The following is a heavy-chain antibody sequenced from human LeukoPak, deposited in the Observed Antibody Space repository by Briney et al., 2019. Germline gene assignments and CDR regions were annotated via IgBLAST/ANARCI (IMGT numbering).Heavy chain of an antibody. CDR1: GFTFGDYA. CDR3: ASPGSGTWDFDY. D-gene: IGHD3-10*01. Sequence: TGGSLRLSCTASGFTFGDYAMSWVRQAPGKGLEWVANIKQDGSEKYYVDSVKGRFTISRDNAKNSLYLQMNSLRAEDTAVYYCASPGSGTWDFDYWGQGTLVTVSS. CDR2: IKQDGSEK. V-gene: IGHV3-7*01. J-gene: IGHJ4*02.